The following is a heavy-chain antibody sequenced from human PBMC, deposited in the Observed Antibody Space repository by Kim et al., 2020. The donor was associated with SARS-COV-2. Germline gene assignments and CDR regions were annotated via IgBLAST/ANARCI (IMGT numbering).Heavy chain of an antibody. CDR1: GDSISSYY. V-gene: IGHV4-4*07. D-gene: IGHD6-13*01. Sequence: SETLSLTCSVSGDSISSYYRSWIRQPAGKELEWIGRVYYRGSADYNPSLASRVTMSVDLSKSQTSLPLKSVTAADTAVYYYARDETRWPHGASDVCGNGT. J-gene: IGHJ3*01. CDR2: VYYRGSA. CDR3: ARDETRWPHGASDV.